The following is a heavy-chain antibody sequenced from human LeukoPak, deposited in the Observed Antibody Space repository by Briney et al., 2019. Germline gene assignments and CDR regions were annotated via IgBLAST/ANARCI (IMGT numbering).Heavy chain of an antibody. Sequence: PSETLSRTCTVSGGSINSYYLTWIRQPAGKGLEWIGRFHTSGSTHYNPSLKSRVSMSLHTSKNQFSLNLSSVTAADTAVYYCARLPDSFYFYMDVWGKGTTVTVSS. V-gene: IGHV4-4*07. J-gene: IGHJ6*03. D-gene: IGHD2/OR15-2a*01. CDR2: FHTSGST. CDR1: GGSINSYY. CDR3: ARLPDSFYFYMDV.